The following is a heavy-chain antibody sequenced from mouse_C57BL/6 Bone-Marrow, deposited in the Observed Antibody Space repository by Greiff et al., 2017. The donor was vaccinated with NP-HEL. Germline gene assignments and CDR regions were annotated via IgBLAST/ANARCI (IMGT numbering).Heavy chain of an antibody. Sequence: VKVVESGPELVKPGASVKLSCTASGYNFTSYDINWVKQRPGQGLEWIGWIYPRDGSTKYNEKFKGKATLTADTSSSTAYMELHSLTSEDSAVYCCARSYYSNFAWCAYWGQGTLVTVSA. V-gene: IGHV1-85*01. D-gene: IGHD2-5*01. CDR2: IYPRDGST. CDR3: ARSYYSNFAWCAY. J-gene: IGHJ3*01. CDR1: GYNFTSYD.